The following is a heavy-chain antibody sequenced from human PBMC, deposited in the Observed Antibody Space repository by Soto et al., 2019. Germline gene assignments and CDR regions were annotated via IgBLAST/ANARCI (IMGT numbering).Heavy chain of an antibody. D-gene: IGHD5-18*01. CDR3: AGSRRDGYSYGLNYFDY. V-gene: IGHV1-69*02. CDR2: IIPILGIA. J-gene: IGHJ4*02. CDR1: GGTFSSYT. Sequence: ASVKVSCKASGGTFSSYTISWVRQAPGQGLEWMGRIIPILGIANYAQKFQGRVTITADKSTSTAYMELSSLRSEDTAVYYCAGSRRDGYSYGLNYFDYWGQGTLVTVSS.